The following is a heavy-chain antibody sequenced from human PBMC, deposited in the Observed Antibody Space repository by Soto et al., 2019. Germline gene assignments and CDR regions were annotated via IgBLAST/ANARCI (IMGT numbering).Heavy chain of an antibody. CDR1: GFTFSTYW. CDR3: AGWRGHDYNY. CDR2: INPDGNVG. V-gene: IGHV3-7*03. Sequence: EVQLLGSGGGLVQPGGSLRLSCVGSGFTFSTYWMNWVRQAPGKGLEWVANINPDGNVGTYVDSVRGRFTTSRDNAKDSLYLQMKRRRADDTGVYFCAGWRGHDYNYWGQGIMVTVSS. J-gene: IGHJ4*02. D-gene: IGHD4-4*01.